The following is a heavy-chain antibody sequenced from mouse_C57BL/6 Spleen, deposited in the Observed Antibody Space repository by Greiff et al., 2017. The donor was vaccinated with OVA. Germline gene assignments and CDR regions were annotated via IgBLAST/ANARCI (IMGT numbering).Heavy chain of an antibody. V-gene: IGHV1-80*01. Sequence: QVQLQQSGAELVKPGASVKISCKASGYAFSSYWMNWVKQRPGKGLEWIGQIYPGDGDTNYNGKFKGKATLTADKSSSTAYMQLSSLTSEDSAVYFCARDHYSNYVGFAYWGQGTLVTVSA. CDR2: IYPGDGDT. CDR3: ARDHYSNYVGFAY. CDR1: GYAFSSYW. J-gene: IGHJ3*01. D-gene: IGHD2-5*01.